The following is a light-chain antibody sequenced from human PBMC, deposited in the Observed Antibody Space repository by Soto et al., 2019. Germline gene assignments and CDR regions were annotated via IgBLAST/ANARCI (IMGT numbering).Light chain of an antibody. CDR3: ETWDTNTWV. CDR1: SGHSSYI. CDR2: LEQSGSY. Sequence: QLVLTQSSSASASLGSSVKLTCTLSSGHSSYIIAWHQQQPGKAPRFLMKLEQSGSYNKGSGLPDRFSGSSSGADRYLTISNLHFEDEADYYCETWDTNTWVFGGGTKLTVL. J-gene: IGLJ3*02. V-gene: IGLV4-60*02.